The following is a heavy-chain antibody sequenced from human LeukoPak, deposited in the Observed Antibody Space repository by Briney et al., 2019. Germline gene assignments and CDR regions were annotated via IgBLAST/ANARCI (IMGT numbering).Heavy chain of an antibody. CDR1: GFTFSNYW. CDR3: AKSGLELDY. Sequence: GASLRLSCAASGFTFSNYWMSWVRQAPGKGLEWVANIKQDGSEKYYVDSVKGRFTISRDNAKNSLYLQMNSLRAEDTAVYYCAKSGLELDYWGQGTLVTVSS. D-gene: IGHD1-1*01. CDR2: IKQDGSEK. J-gene: IGHJ4*02. V-gene: IGHV3-7*02.